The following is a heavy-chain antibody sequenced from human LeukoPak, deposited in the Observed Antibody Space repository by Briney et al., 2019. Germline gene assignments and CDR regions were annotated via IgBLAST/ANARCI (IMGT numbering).Heavy chain of an antibody. CDR2: IYHSGST. CDR1: GGSISSSNW. J-gene: IGHJ6*02. CDR3: AREVYSSSPGVYGMDV. Sequence: SGTLSLTCAVSGGSISSSNWWSWVRQPPGKGLEWIGEIYHSGSTNYNPSLKSRVTISVDKSKNQFSLKLSSVTAADTAVYYCAREVYSSSPGVYGMDVWGQGTTVTVSS. D-gene: IGHD6-13*01. V-gene: IGHV4-4*02.